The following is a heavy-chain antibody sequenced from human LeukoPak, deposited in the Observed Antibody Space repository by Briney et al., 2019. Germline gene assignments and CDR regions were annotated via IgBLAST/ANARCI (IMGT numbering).Heavy chain of an antibody. D-gene: IGHD3-10*01. CDR2: ISSSASSI. Sequence: GGSLRLSCAASGFNFSGYYMSWIRQAPGKGPEWVSYISSSASSIYYADSVKGRFTISRDNVKNSLYLQMNSLRAKDTAVYYCARDRGVGRRDYWGQGTLVTVSS. CDR1: GFNFSGYY. V-gene: IGHV3-11*01. CDR3: ARDRGVGRRDY. J-gene: IGHJ4*02.